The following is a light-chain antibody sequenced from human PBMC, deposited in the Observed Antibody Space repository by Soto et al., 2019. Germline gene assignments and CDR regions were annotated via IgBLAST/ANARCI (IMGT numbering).Light chain of an antibody. J-gene: IGKJ4*01. CDR1: QTISYTSINKTY. CDR3: QQYFSYPLT. V-gene: IGKV4-1*01. CDR2: WAS. Sequence: DIVMTQSPDSLAVSLGERATISCKSSQTISYTSINKTYLAWYQQRPGQHPKLLIYWASIRGSGVPDRLSGSGFGTDFTLTISSLQTEDVAVYYCQQYFSYPLTFGGGTKVEVK.